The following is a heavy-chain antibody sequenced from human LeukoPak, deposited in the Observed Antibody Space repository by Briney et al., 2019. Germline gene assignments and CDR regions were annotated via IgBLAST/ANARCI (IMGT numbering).Heavy chain of an antibody. D-gene: IGHD6-6*01. Sequence: SETLSLTCTVSGGSISSSSYYWGWIRQPPGKGLEGFASIYYSGSTYYNPSLRSRVTISVDTSKNQFSLKLSSVTAADTAVYYCAREYSSSSPFFDYWGQGTLVTVSS. CDR2: IYYSGST. CDR3: AREYSSSSPFFDY. V-gene: IGHV4-39*07. J-gene: IGHJ4*02. CDR1: GGSISSSSYY.